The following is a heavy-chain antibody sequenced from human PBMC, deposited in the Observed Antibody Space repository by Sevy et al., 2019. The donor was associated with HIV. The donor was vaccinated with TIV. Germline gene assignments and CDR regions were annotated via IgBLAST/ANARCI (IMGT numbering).Heavy chain of an antibody. CDR1: GFTFSTYA. Sequence: GGSLRLSCAASGFTFSTYAMNWVRQAPGKGLEWVSYISGSGRSTYYADSVEGRFTISRDNSKNTLYLQMNSLRADDTAVYYCAKGYCSGGSCPRDYYYYGMDVWGQGTTVTVSS. J-gene: IGHJ6*02. D-gene: IGHD2-15*01. CDR2: ISGSGRST. V-gene: IGHV3-23*01. CDR3: AKGYCSGGSCPRDYYYYGMDV.